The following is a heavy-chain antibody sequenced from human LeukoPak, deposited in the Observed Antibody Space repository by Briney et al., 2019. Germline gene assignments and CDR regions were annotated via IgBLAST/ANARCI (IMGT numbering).Heavy chain of an antibody. CDR3: ARVEGYCSAGSCGNWFDP. CDR2: INPNNGGT. Sequence: ASVKVSCKASGYTFTGYYMHWVRQAPGQGLDWMGWINPNNGGTKYAQKFQGRVTMTRDTYISTVYMELSRLRSDDTAVYYCARVEGYCSAGSCGNWFDPWGQGTLVTVSS. V-gene: IGHV1-2*02. J-gene: IGHJ5*02. D-gene: IGHD2-15*01. CDR1: GYTFTGYY.